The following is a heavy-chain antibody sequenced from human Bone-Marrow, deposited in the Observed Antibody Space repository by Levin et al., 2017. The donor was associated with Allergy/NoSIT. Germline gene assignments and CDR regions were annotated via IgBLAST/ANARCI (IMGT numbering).Heavy chain of an antibody. J-gene: IGHJ3*02. Sequence: GGSLRLSCAASGFTFSRYGMSWVRQAPGRGLEWVSALSGSGGNTYYADSVKGRFTISRDNSKNTLFLQMNSLRVEDTAVYDCAKDRGWYGDAFDIWGQGTMVTVSS. V-gene: IGHV3-23*01. D-gene: IGHD6-19*01. CDR3: AKDRGWYGDAFDI. CDR1: GFTFSRYG. CDR2: LSGSGGNT.